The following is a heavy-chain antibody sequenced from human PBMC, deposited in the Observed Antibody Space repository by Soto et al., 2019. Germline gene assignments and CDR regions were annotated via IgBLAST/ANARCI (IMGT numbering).Heavy chain of an antibody. J-gene: IGHJ5*02. V-gene: IGHV4-39*02. D-gene: IGHD3-3*01. CDR2: IYYSGST. CDR3: AREERRTSYDFWSGYRPPNWFDP. CDR1: GGSISSSSYY. Sequence: PSETLSLTCTVSGGSISSSSYYWGWIRQPPGKGLEWIGSIYYSGSTYYNPSLKSRVTISVDTSKNQFSLKLSSVTAADTAVYYCAREERRTSYDFWSGYRPPNWFDPWGQGTLVTVSS.